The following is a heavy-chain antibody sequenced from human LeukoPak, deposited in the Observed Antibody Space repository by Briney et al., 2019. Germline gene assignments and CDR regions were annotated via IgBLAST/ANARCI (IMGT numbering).Heavy chain of an antibody. CDR3: ARENPSGYYNRPIDY. Sequence: SETLSLTCTVSGASISSYYWSWIRQPPGKGLEWIGDIYYSGSIKYNPSLKSRVTMSVDTSKNQFSLKLSSVTAADTAIYYCARENPSGYYNRPIDYWGQGTLVIVSS. D-gene: IGHD3-22*01. V-gene: IGHV4-59*12. CDR1: GASISSYY. J-gene: IGHJ4*02. CDR2: IYYSGSI.